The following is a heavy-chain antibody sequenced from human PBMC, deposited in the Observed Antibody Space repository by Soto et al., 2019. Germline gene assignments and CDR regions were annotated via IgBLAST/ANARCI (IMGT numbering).Heavy chain of an antibody. CDR2: IIPVLGIK. D-gene: IGHD1-1*01. Sequence: SVKVSCKASGGTFSGYDLSWVRQAPGQGLEWMGGIIPVLGIKNYAQKFQDRITIAADESTGTASLDLSDLKSEDTAIYYCAKDARSNTGTTSIEDFQHWGPGTLVTVSS. CDR1: GGTFSGYD. V-gene: IGHV1-69*13. J-gene: IGHJ1*01. CDR3: AKDARSNTGTTSIEDFQH.